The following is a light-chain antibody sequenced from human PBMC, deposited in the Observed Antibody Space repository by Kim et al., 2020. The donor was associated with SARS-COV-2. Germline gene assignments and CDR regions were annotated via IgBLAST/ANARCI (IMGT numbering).Light chain of an antibody. CDR1: SSDVGGFAF. CDR3: SSYTASSTFV. V-gene: IGLV2-14*03. CDR2: DVN. J-gene: IGLJ1*01. Sequence: GQSITITCAGTSSDVGGFAFVSWYQQHPGKAPKLMIYDVNKRPSGISDRFSGSKSANTASLTISGLQAEDEAAYYCSSYTASSTFVFGTGTKVTVL.